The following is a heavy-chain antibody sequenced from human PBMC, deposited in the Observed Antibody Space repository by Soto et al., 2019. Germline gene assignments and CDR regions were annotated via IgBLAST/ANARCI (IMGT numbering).Heavy chain of an antibody. CDR3: ARGHFSGNSRSFDY. V-gene: IGHV4-4*07. Sequence: PSETLSLTCSVSGGSINGYYWSWVRQPAGKGLEWIGRIYTNGGTNYNPSLKSRVTMSIDTSQNRFSLVLSTVTAADSALYFCARGHFSGNSRSFDYWGPGTLVTVSS. CDR2: IYTNGGT. CDR1: GGSINGYY. D-gene: IGHD1-26*01. J-gene: IGHJ4*02.